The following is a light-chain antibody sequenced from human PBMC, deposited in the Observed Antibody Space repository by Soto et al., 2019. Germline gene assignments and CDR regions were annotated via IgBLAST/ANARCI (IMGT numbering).Light chain of an antibody. Sequence: QSVLTQPASVSGSPGQSITISCTGTSSDIGSYNLVSWYQHHPGKAPKPMIYEGSERPSGVSNRFSASKSGNTASLTISGLQAEDEPDYFCCSYAGSSTYVFGTGTKVTVL. CDR1: SSDIGSYNL. V-gene: IGLV2-23*01. CDR3: CSYAGSSTYV. J-gene: IGLJ1*01. CDR2: EGS.